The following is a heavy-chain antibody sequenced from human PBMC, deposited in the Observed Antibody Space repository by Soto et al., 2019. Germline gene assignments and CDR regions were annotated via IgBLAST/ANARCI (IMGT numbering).Heavy chain of an antibody. CDR3: ETLVMPITVTSLVVMRTSDI. V-gene: IGHV5-10-1*01. Sequence: GESLKISCKGSEYNLTNYWINWVRQMPGKGLEWMGRIDPTDSYTDYSPAFQGHVTISVDKSISTCYLQWSSLKASDTAMYFCETLVMPITVTSLVVMRTSDIWGQGTMVTVSS. CDR2: IDPTDSYT. J-gene: IGHJ3*02. CDR1: EYNLTNYW. D-gene: IGHD3-10*01.